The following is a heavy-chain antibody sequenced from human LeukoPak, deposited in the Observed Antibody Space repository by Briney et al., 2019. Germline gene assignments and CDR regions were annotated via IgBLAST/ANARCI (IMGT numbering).Heavy chain of an antibody. V-gene: IGHV3-7*01. Sequence: GGSLRLSCAASGFTFSSYWMSWVRQAPGKGLEWVANIKQDGSEKYYVDSVKGRFTISRDNAKNSLYLQMNSLRAEDTAVYYCASTAPFTVAGYWYFDLWGRGTLVTVSS. CDR2: IKQDGSEK. J-gene: IGHJ2*01. D-gene: IGHD6-19*01. CDR3: ASTAPFTVAGYWYFDL. CDR1: GFTFSSYW.